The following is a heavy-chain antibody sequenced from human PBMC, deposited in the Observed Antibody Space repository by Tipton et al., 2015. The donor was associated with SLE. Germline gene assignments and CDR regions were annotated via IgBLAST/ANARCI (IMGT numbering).Heavy chain of an antibody. CDR1: GFTFSSYA. D-gene: IGHD3-10*01. CDR3: AKGSSGSRPYYFDY. Sequence: SLRLSCAASGFTFSSYAMHWVRQAPGKGLEWVSVISGSGDSTWYAASVKGRFTISRDNSKNTLYLQMNSLRAEDTAVYYCAKGSSGSRPYYFDYWGQGTLVTVSS. V-gene: IGHV3-23*01. J-gene: IGHJ4*02. CDR2: ISGSGDST.